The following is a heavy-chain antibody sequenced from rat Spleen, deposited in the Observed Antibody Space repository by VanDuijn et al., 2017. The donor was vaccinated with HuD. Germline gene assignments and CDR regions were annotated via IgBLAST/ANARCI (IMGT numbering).Heavy chain of an antibody. J-gene: IGHJ2*01. V-gene: IGHV5-27*01. CDR3: TRVKLGAGYYFDY. CDR1: GFTFSNYD. Sequence: EVQLAETGGGLVQPGRSLKLSCAASGFTFSNYDMAWVRQAPTKGLEWVASISTSGGSNYYRDSVKGRFTISRDNAKSTLYLQMNSLRSEDTATYYCTRVKLGAGYYFDYWGQGVMVTVSS. D-gene: IGHD5-1*01. CDR2: ISTSGGSN.